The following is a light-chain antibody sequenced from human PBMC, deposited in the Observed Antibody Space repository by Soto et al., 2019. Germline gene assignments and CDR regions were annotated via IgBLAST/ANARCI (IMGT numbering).Light chain of an antibody. J-gene: IGLJ1*01. Sequence: QSVLSQPASVSGSHGQSITISCTGTSSDVGGYNYVSWYQQHPGKAPKLMIYEVTNRPSGVSNRFSGSKSGNTASLTISGLQAEDEADYYCSSYTSSTTYVFGTGTQLTVL. CDR1: SSDVGGYNY. CDR2: EVT. V-gene: IGLV2-14*01. CDR3: SSYTSSTTYV.